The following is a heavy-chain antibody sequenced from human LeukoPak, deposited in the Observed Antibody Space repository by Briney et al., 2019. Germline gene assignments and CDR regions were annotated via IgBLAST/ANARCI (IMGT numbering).Heavy chain of an antibody. CDR1: GGSFSGYY. Sequence: PSETLSLTCAVYGGSFSGYYWSWIRQPPGKGLEWIGEINHSGSTNYNPSLKSRVTISVDTSKNQFSLKLSSVTAADTAVYYCARGRSGSYYDNDYWGQGTLVTVSS. CDR3: ARGRSGSYYDNDY. CDR2: INHSGST. V-gene: IGHV4-34*01. D-gene: IGHD1-26*01. J-gene: IGHJ4*02.